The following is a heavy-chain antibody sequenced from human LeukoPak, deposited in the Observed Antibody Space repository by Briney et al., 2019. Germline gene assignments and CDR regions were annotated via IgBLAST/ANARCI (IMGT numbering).Heavy chain of an antibody. CDR3: ARAYLWLGGLSFSDS. J-gene: IGHJ5*01. Sequence: ASVKVSCKASGYTFSNYAMNWVRQAPGQGLEWMGWINPNTGNPTYAQGFPGRFVFSLDTSVSTTYLQISSLKPEDTAVYYCARAYLWLGGLSFSDSWGQGTLVTVSS. V-gene: IGHV7-4-1*02. D-gene: IGHD3-16*02. CDR2: INPNTGNP. CDR1: GYTFSNYA.